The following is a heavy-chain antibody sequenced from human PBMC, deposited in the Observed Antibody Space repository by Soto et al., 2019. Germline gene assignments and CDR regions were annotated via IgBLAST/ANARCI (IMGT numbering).Heavy chain of an antibody. V-gene: IGHV3-21*01. D-gene: IGHD1-7*01. CDR3: AREGGTTSYYYGMDV. CDR1: GFTFSSYS. J-gene: IGHJ6*02. Sequence: EVQLVESGGGLVKPGGSLRLSCAASGFTFSSYSMNWFRQAPGKGLEWVSSISSSSSYIYYADSVKGRFTISRDNAKNSLYLQMNSLRAEDTAVYYCAREGGTTSYYYGMDVWGQGTTVTVSS. CDR2: ISSSSSYI.